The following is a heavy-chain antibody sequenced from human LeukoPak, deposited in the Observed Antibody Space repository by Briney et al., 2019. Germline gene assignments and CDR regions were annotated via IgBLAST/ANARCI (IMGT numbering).Heavy chain of an antibody. CDR1: GFTFSSYA. J-gene: IGHJ4*02. D-gene: IGHD2-21*02. Sequence: GGSLRLSCAASGFTFSSYAMSWVRQAPGKGLEWVSAISGSGGSTYYADSVKGRFTISRDNSKNTLYLQMNSLRAEDTAVYYCAKDRGGYCGGDCYPYYFDYWGQGTLVTVSS. CDR3: AKDRGGYCGGDCYPYYFDY. CDR2: ISGSGGST. V-gene: IGHV3-23*01.